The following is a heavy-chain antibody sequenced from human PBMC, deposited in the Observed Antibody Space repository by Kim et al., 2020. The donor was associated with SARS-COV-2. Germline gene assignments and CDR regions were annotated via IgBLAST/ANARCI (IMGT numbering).Heavy chain of an antibody. CDR2: FYGGGST. J-gene: IGHJ6*02. V-gene: IGHV3-53*01. CDR1: GFTVSSNY. Sequence: GGSLRLSCAASGFTVSSNYMSWVRQAPGKGLEWVSVFYGGGSTYYADSVKGRFTISRDNSKNTLYLQMNSLRAEDTAVYYCARGDSAPAQMDVWGQGTTVTVSS. D-gene: IGHD3-10*01. CDR3: ARGDSAPAQMDV.